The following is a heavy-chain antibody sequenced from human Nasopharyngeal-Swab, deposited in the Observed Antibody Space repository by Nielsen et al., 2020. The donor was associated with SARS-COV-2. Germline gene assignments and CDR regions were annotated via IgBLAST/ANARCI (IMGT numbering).Heavy chain of an antibody. CDR1: GFTFSSYA. D-gene: IGHD3-22*01. J-gene: IGHJ4*02. V-gene: IGHV3-23*01. Sequence: GESLKISCAASGFTFSSYAMSWVRQAPGKGLEWVPAISGSGGSTYYADSVKGRFTISRDNSKNTLYLQMNSLRAEDTAVYYCAKSKPYDSSGYYSSTALYFDYWGQGTLVTVSS. CDR3: AKSKPYDSSGYYSSTALYFDY. CDR2: ISGSGGST.